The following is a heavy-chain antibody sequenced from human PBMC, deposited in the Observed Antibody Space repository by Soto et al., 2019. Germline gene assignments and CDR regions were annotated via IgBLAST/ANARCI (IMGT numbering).Heavy chain of an antibody. CDR2: IYYSGST. Sequence: QVQLQESGPGLVKPSQTLSLTCTVSGGSISSGGYYWSWIRQHPGKGLEGIGYIYYSGSTYYNPSLKGRVTISVDTSKNQFSLKLSSVTAADTAVYYCARGGQVVVVADNWFDPWGQGTLVTVSS. CDR1: GGSISSGGYY. J-gene: IGHJ5*02. CDR3: ARGGQVVVVADNWFDP. V-gene: IGHV4-31*03. D-gene: IGHD2-15*01.